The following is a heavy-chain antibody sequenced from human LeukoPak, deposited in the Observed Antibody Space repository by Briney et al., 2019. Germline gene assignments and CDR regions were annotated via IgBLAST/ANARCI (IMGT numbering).Heavy chain of an antibody. Sequence: GGSLRLSCAASGFTFNNYAMSWVRQAPGKGLEWVSSISGSGVYTHYADSVRGRSTISRDTSKNTLYLQMNSLRAEDTAVYYCASGAPRPFWGQGTLVTVSS. J-gene: IGHJ4*02. CDR1: GFTFNNYA. CDR3: ASGAPRPF. D-gene: IGHD6-6*01. V-gene: IGHV3-23*01. CDR2: ISGSGVYT.